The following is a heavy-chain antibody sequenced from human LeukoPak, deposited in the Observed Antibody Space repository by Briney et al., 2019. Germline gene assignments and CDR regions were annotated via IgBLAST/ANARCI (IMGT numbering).Heavy chain of an antibody. Sequence: SETLSLTCAVYGGSFSGYYWSWIRQPPGKGLEWIGEINHSGSTNYNPSPKSRVTISVDTSKNQFSLKLSSVTAADTAVYYCARERAYCSGGSCYSRPYYYGMDVWGQGTTVTVSS. J-gene: IGHJ6*02. CDR3: ARERAYCSGGSCYSRPYYYGMDV. D-gene: IGHD2-15*01. V-gene: IGHV4-34*01. CDR1: GGSFSGYY. CDR2: INHSGST.